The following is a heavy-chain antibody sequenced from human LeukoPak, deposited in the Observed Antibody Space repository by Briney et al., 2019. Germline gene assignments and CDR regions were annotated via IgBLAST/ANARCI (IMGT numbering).Heavy chain of an antibody. CDR2: VFHNGII. CDR3: ASYLAVAGTFWFDP. J-gene: IGHJ5*02. V-gene: IGHV4-4*02. D-gene: IGHD6-19*01. Sequence: SETLSLTCTVSNGSVSSNNWWSWVRQPPGKGLEWIGEVFHNGIINYNPSLESRVTISLDKSKNQLSLKLTSVTAADTAVYYCASYLAVAGTFWFDPWGQGTLVTVSS. CDR1: NGSVSSNNW.